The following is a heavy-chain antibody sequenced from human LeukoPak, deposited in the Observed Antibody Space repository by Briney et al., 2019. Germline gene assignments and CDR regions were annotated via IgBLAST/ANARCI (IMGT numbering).Heavy chain of an antibody. CDR3: ARGHYDVLAASYKWNPDY. V-gene: IGHV3-21*01. Sequence: NPGGSLRLSCAPSVFTFNTFNINCVRHAPGKGLKCVSSITSGGDYIYYADSVKGRFTTSRDNPKKSLSLQLNSLRVEDTAVYYCARGHYDVLAASYKWNPDYWGQGTLVTVSS. CDR1: VFTFNTFN. J-gene: IGHJ4*02. CDR2: ITSGGDYI. D-gene: IGHD3-9*01.